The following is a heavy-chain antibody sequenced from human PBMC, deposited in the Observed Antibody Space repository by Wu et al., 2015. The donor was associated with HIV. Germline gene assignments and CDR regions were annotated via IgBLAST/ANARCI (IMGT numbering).Heavy chain of an antibody. CDR2: INPNSGGT. V-gene: IGHV1-2*02. Sequence: QVQLVQSGAEVKKPGASVKVSCKASGYTFTGYYMHWVRQAPGQGLEWMGWINPNSGGTNYAQKFQGRVTMTRDTSISTAYMELSRLRSDDTAVYYCARDFPPHGRAIILTFIPTPWGQGTLVTVSS. CDR1: GYTFTGYY. D-gene: IGHD3-9*01. J-gene: IGHJ5*02. CDR3: ARDFPPHGRAIILTFIPTP.